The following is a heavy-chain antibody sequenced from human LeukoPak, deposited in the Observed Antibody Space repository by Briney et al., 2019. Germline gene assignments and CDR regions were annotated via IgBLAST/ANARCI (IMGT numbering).Heavy chain of an antibody. Sequence: GGSLRLSCAASGFTFSSYWMHWVRQAPGKGLVWVSRINSDGGSTSYADPVKGRFTISRDNAKNTLYLQMNSLRAEDTAVYYCARAFRGVTAIDYWGQGTLVTVSS. CDR2: INSDGGST. CDR1: GFTFSSYW. CDR3: ARAFRGVTAIDY. J-gene: IGHJ4*02. V-gene: IGHV3-74*01. D-gene: IGHD3-10*01.